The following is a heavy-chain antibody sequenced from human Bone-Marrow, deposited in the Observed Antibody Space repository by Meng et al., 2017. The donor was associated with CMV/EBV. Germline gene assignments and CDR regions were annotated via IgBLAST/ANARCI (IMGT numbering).Heavy chain of an antibody. J-gene: IGHJ3*02. CDR3: SSASGGYSFAI. V-gene: IGHV1-69*05. Sequence: SVKISCKASGGSFSSYAISWVRQDPGQGREWRVGIIPIFGTANYAQKFQGRVTITTDESTSTAYMELSSLRPEDTAVYYFSSASGGYSFAIWGQGTMVTVSS. CDR2: IIPIFGTA. CDR1: GGSFSSYA. D-gene: IGHD1-26*01.